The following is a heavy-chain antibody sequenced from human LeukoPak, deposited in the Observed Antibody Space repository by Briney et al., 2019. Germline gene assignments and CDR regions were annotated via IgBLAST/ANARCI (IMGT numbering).Heavy chain of an antibody. CDR3: ARDQTAVAGKVVDY. CDR2: ISAYNGNT. Sequence: GASVKVSCKASGYTFVSYGISWVRQAPGQGLEWMGWISAYNGNTVYAQKFQGRVTLTTDTSTSTAYMEVRSLRSDDSALYYCARDQTAVAGKVVDYWGQGTLVTVSS. CDR1: GYTFVSYG. J-gene: IGHJ4*02. D-gene: IGHD6-19*01. V-gene: IGHV1-18*01.